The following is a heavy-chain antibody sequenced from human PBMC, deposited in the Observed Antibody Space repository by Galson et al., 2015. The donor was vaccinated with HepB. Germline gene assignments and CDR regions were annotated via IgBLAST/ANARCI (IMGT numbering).Heavy chain of an antibody. CDR3: ARDPSSIAAAGTVWFDP. Sequence: SLRLSCAASGFTFSSYAMHWVRQAPGKGLEWVAVISYDGSNKYYADSVKGRFTISRDNSKNTLYLQMNSLRAEDTAVYYCARDPSSIAAAGTVWFDPWGQGTLVTVSS. D-gene: IGHD6-13*01. CDR1: GFTFSSYA. CDR2: ISYDGSNK. V-gene: IGHV3-30-3*01. J-gene: IGHJ5*02.